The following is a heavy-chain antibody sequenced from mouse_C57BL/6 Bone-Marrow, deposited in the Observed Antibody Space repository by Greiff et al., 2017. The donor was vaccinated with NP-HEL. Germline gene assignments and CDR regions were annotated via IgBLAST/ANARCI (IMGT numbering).Heavy chain of an antibody. CDR1: GFNIKDDY. CDR2: IDPENGDT. Sequence: VQLQQSGAELVRPGASVKLSCTASGFNIKDDYMHWVKQRPEQGLEWIGWIDPENGDTAYASKFQGKATITADTSSNTDYLQLSSLTSEDTAVYYCTPVGVAMDYWGQGTSVTVSS. D-gene: IGHD1-1*02. V-gene: IGHV14-4*01. J-gene: IGHJ4*01. CDR3: TPVGVAMDY.